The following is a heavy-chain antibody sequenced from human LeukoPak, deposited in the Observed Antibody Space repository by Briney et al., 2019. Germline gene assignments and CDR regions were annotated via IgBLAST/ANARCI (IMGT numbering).Heavy chain of an antibody. CDR2: INPNSGGT. D-gene: IGHD1-14*01. Sequence: GASVKVSCKASGGTFSSYAISWVRQAPGQGLEWMGWINPNSGGTNYAQKFQGRVTMTRDTSISTAYMELSRLRSDDTAVYYCASAAGNYYYYMDVWGKGTTVTVSS. V-gene: IGHV1-2*02. J-gene: IGHJ6*03. CDR1: GGTFSSYA. CDR3: ASAAGNYYYYMDV.